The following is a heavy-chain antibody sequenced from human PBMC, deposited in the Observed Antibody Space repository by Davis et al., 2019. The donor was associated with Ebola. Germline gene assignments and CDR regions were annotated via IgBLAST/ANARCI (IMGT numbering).Heavy chain of an antibody. V-gene: IGHV4-39*07. CDR1: GGSISSSSYY. Sequence: MPSETLSLTCTVSGGSISSSSYYWGWIRQPPGKGLEWIGSIYYSGSTNYNPSLKSRVTISVDTSKNQFSLKLSSVTAADTAVYYCARGLSVVWWENWFDPWGQGTLVTVSS. D-gene: IGHD2-21*01. CDR2: IYYSGST. CDR3: ARGLSVVWWENWFDP. J-gene: IGHJ5*02.